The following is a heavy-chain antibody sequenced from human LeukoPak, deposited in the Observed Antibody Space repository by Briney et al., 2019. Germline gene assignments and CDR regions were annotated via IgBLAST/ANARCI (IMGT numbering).Heavy chain of an antibody. Sequence: GGSQRLSCVASGFTFDDYGMSWVRQTPGKGLEWVSGINWNGGSTGYADSVKGRFTISRDNAKNSLYLQMNSLRAEDTALYYCARDLRGGEAYWGQGTLVTVSS. CDR1: GFTFDDYG. V-gene: IGHV3-20*04. CDR2: INWNGGST. D-gene: IGHD2-15*01. J-gene: IGHJ4*02. CDR3: ARDLRGGEAY.